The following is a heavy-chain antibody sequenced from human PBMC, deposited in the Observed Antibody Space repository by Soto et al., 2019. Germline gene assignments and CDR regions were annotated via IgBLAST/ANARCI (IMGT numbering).Heavy chain of an antibody. V-gene: IGHV4-31*03. J-gene: IGHJ4*02. D-gene: IGHD5-18*01. CDR3: ATERRGYSYGSVDY. CDR1: GGSISSGGYY. CDR2: IYYSGST. Sequence: SETLSLTCTVSGGSISSGGYYWSWIRQHPGKGLEWIGYIYYSGSTYYNPSLKSRVTISVDTSKNQFSLKLSSVTAADTAVYYCATERRGYSYGSVDYWGQGTLVTVSS.